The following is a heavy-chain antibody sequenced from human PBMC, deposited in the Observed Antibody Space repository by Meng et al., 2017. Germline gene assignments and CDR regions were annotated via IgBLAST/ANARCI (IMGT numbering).Heavy chain of an antibody. V-gene: IGHV6-1*01. CDR1: GDSVSSNSAA. CDR3: ARGSYSFDS. D-gene: IGHD1-26*01. Sequence: QLQQSGPGLGKPSQTLSLTCAISGDSVSSNSAAWNWIRQSPSRGLEWLGRAYYRSKWYHDYAESVKSRISIDPDTSKNQFSLQLRSVTPEDSAVYYCARGSYSFDSWGQRTRVTVSS. CDR2: AYYRSKWYH. J-gene: IGHJ4*02.